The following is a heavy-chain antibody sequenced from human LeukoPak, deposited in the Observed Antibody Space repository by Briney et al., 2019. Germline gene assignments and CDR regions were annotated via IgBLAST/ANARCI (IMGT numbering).Heavy chain of an antibody. J-gene: IGHJ4*02. V-gene: IGHV3-11*01. CDR2: ISSSGSTI. Sequence: PGGSLRLSCAASGFTVSSNHMSWVRQAPGKGLEWVSYISSSGSTIYYADSVKGRFTISRDNAKNSLYLQMNSLRAEDTAVYYCASEAYYYDSSGYYKYWGQGTLVTVSS. CDR3: ASEAYYYDSSGYYKY. D-gene: IGHD3-22*01. CDR1: GFTVSSNH.